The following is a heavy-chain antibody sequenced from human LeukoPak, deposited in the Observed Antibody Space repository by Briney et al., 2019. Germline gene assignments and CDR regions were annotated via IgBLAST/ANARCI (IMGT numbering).Heavy chain of an antibody. V-gene: IGHV4-59*01. CDR3: ARWKVSYSYGPGD. CDR2: IYYSGST. D-gene: IGHD5-18*01. J-gene: IGHJ4*02. CDR1: GGSISSYY. Sequence: SETLSLTCTASGGSISSYYWSWIRQPPGKGLEWIGYIYYSGSTNYNPSLKSRVTISVDTSKNQFSLKLSSVTAADTAVYYCARWKVSYSYGPGDWGQGILVTVSS.